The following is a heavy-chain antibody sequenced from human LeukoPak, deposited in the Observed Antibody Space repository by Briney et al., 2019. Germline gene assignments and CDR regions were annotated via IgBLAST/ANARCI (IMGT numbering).Heavy chain of an antibody. CDR2: MNLNSGNT. D-gene: IGHD3-9*01. CDR3: ARGADYDILTGYFYYYYMDV. V-gene: IGHV1-8*01. CDR1: GYTFTSYD. J-gene: IGHJ6*03. Sequence: ASVKVSCKASGYTFTSYDINWVRQATGQGVEWMGWMNLNSGNTGYAQKFQGRVTITRNTPISTAYMELSSLRSEDTAVYYCARGADYDILTGYFYYYYMDVWGKGTTVTVS.